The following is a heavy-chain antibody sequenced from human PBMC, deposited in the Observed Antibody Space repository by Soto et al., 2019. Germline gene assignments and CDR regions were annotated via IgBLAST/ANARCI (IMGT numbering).Heavy chain of an antibody. Sequence: GASVKVSCKTSGYTFTDYYSRWVRQAPGQGLEWMGWMNPKSGGAYFAQKFQGRVTLTRDTSIGTAYIEVNSQTTDDTAVDFCTKESIENSDGIYDAFDIWGQGTTVTVSS. CDR3: TKESIENSDGIYDAFDI. CDR2: MNPKSGGA. D-gene: IGHD5-18*01. CDR1: GYTFTDYY. V-gene: IGHV1-2*02. J-gene: IGHJ3*02.